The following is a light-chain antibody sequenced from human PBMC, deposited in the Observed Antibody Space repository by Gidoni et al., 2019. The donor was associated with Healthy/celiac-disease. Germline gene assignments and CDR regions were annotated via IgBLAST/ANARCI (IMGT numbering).Light chain of an antibody. CDR1: QSVSSSY. J-gene: IGKJ4*01. CDR2: GAS. Sequence: EIVLPQSPGTLSLSPGERATLSCRASQSVSSSYLAWYQQKPGQAPRLLIYGASSRATGIPDRFSGSGSGTDFTLTISRLEAEDFAVYYCQQYGSSSTFGGGTKVEIK. CDR3: QQYGSSST. V-gene: IGKV3-20*01.